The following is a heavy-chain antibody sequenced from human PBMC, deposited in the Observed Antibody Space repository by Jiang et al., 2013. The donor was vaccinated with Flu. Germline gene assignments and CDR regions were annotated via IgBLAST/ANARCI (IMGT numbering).Heavy chain of an antibody. J-gene: IGHJ3*02. D-gene: IGHD5-24*01. Sequence: RLSCAASGFTFSSYWMSWVRQAPGKGLEWVANIKQDGSEKYYVDSVKGRFTISRDNAKNSLYLQMNSLRAEDTAVYYCARAGWGSGWLQLRRAFDIWGQGTMVTISS. CDR2: IKQDGSEK. CDR1: GFTFSSYW. CDR3: ARAGWGSGWLQLRRAFDI. V-gene: IGHV3-7*01.